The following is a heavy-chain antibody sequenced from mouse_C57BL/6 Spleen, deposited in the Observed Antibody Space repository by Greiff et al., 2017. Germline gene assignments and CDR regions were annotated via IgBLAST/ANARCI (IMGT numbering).Heavy chain of an antibody. CDR3: ARPAQATFFDY. CDR2: IDPSDSYT. D-gene: IGHD3-2*02. CDR1: GYTFTSYW. J-gene: IGHJ2*01. Sequence: QVHVKQPGAELVKPGASVKLSCKASGYTFTSYWMQWVKQRPGQGLEWIGEIDPSDSYTNYNQKFKGKATLTVDTSSSTAYMQLSSLTSEDSAVYYCARPAQATFFDYWGQGTTLTVSS. V-gene: IGHV1-50*01.